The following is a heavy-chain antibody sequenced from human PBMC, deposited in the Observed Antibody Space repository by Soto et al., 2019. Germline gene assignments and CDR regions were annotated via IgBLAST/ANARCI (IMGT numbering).Heavy chain of an antibody. V-gene: IGHV3-30*03. J-gene: IGHJ4*02. D-gene: IGHD3-3*01. CDR2: ISYYGSNK. CDR3: ATDQAGVYYDTWGGYSYFVY. Sequence: PGGSLRLSCAAYGFTFSSYCMHWVRQAPDKGLEWVAVISYYGSNKYYADSVKGRFTISRDNPKNTLYLQMNSLRAEDTAVYYCATDQAGVYYDTWGGYSYFVYWGQGTLVTVSS. CDR1: GFTFSSYC.